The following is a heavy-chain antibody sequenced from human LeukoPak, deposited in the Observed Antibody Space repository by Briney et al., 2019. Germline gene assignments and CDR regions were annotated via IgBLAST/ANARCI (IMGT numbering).Heavy chain of an antibody. CDR3: ARDLGDSSGYEAYYYYGMDV. V-gene: IGHV3-33*01. CDR2: IWYDGSNK. CDR1: GFTFSSYG. J-gene: IGHJ6*02. Sequence: TGGSLRLSCAASGFTFSSYGMHWVRQAPGKGLEWVAVIWYDGSNKYYADSVKGRFTISRDNSKNTLYLQMNSLRAEDTAVYYCARDLGDSSGYEAYYYYGMDVWGQGTTVTVSS. D-gene: IGHD3-22*01.